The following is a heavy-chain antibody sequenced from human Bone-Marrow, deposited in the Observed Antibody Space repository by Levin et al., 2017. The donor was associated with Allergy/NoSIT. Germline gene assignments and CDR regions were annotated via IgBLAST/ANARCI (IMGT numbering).Heavy chain of an antibody. D-gene: IGHD3-10*01. V-gene: IGHV4-59*01. J-gene: IGHJ4*02. CDR1: GGSISSYY. CDR2: IYYSGST. Sequence: RSQTLSLTCTVSGGSISSYYWSWIRPPPGKGLEWIGYIYYSGSTNYNPSLKSRVTISVDTSKNQFSLKLSSVTAADTAVYYCAREVRVGAHSAPERVIDYWGQGTLVTVSS. CDR3: AREVRVGAHSAPERVIDY.